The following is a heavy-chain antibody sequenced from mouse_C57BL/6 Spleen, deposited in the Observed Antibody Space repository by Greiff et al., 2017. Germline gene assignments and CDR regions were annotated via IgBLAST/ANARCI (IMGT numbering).Heavy chain of an antibody. Sequence: VQLQQPGAELVKPGASVKLSCKASGYTFTSYWMQWVKQRPGQGLEWIGEIDPSDSYTNYNQKLKGKATMTVDTSSSTAYLELSSLTSEDSAVYYCARELITTVVGYWGQGTTLTVSS. CDR3: ARELITTVVGY. J-gene: IGHJ2*01. CDR2: IDPSDSYT. V-gene: IGHV1-50*01. CDR1: GYTFTSYW. D-gene: IGHD1-1*01.